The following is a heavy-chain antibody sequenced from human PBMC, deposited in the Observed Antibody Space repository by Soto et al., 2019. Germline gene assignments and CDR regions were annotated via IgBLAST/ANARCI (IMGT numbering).Heavy chain of an antibody. J-gene: IGHJ6*03. D-gene: IGHD4-4*01. V-gene: IGHV3-23*01. CDR2: ISGGGDST. Sequence: PGGSLRLSCAVSGFTFRSSPMSWVRRAPGKGLEWVSGISGGGDSTHYADSVRGRFTITRDNSKNTLYLQMNSLRAEDTAVYYCAKYWPTITYYYYMDVWGKGTTVTVSS. CDR1: GFTFRSSP. CDR3: AKYWPTITYYYYMDV.